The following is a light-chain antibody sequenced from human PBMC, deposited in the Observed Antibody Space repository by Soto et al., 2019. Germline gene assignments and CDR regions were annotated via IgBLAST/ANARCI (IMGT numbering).Light chain of an antibody. CDR3: QQLFRYPLA. CDR2: GAS. Sequence: IPLTQSPSSLSASVGDRVTITCRASEGIVNYLAWYQQQPGKAPKLLIYGASTLQGGVPSRFAGSGSWTDFTLTISSLQPDDFATDHCQQLFRYPLAFGQGTRLEMK. V-gene: IGKV1-9*01. J-gene: IGKJ5*01. CDR1: EGIVNY.